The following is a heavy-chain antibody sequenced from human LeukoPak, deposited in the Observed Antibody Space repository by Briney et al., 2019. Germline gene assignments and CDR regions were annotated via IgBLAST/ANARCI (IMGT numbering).Heavy chain of an antibody. J-gene: IGHJ4*02. Sequence: GGSLRLSCAVSGITLSNYGMSWVRQTPGKGLEWVAGIGGSGGRTNYADSVKGRFTISRDSPKNTLYLQMNSLRAEDTAVYFCAKRGVVIRVVLVGFHKEAYYFDSWGQGALVTVSS. D-gene: IGHD3-10*01. CDR1: GITLSNYG. CDR2: IGGSGGRT. V-gene: IGHV3-23*01. CDR3: AKRGVVIRVVLVGFHKEAYYFDS.